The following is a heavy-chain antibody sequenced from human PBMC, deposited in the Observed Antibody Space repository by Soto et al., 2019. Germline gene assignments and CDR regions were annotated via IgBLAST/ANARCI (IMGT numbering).Heavy chain of an antibody. CDR3: ARARDGSGDSFDY. V-gene: IGHV4-31*03. Sequence: SETLSLTCTVSGGSISSGGYYWSWIRQHPGKGLEWIGHIYYSGITYYNPSLKNRLTISVDTSKKSFSLKLSSVTAADTAVYYCARARDGSGDSFDYWGQGTLVTVSS. CDR1: GGSISSGGYY. D-gene: IGHD4-17*01. CDR2: IYYSGIT. J-gene: IGHJ4*02.